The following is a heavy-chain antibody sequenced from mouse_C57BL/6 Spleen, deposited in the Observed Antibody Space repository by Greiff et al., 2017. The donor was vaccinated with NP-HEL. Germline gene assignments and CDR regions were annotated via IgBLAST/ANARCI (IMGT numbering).Heavy chain of an antibody. D-gene: IGHD3-2*02. V-gene: IGHV3-6*01. CDR1: GYSITSGYY. J-gene: IGHJ4*01. CDR3: ARADSSGYRAMDY. CDR2: ISYDGSN. Sequence: EVKLMESGPGLVKPSQSLSLTCSVTGYSITSGYYWNWIRQFPGNKLEWMGYISYDGSNNYNPSLKNRISITRDTSKNQFFLKLNAVTTEDTATYYCARADSSGYRAMDYWGQGTSVTVSS.